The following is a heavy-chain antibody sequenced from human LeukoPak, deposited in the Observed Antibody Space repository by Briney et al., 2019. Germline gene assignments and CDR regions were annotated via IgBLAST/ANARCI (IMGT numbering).Heavy chain of an antibody. CDR3: ARGDYGATDAFDI. Sequence: PSETLSLTCTVSGGSISSYYWSWIRQPPGKGLEWIGYIYYSGSTNYNPSLKSRVTISVDTSKNQFSLKLSSVTAADTAVYYCARGDYGATDAFDIWGQGTMVTVSS. V-gene: IGHV4-59*12. J-gene: IGHJ3*02. D-gene: IGHD4-17*01. CDR1: GGSISSYY. CDR2: IYYSGST.